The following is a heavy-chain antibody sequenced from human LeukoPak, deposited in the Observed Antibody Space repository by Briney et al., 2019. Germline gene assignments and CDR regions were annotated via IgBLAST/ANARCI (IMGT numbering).Heavy chain of an antibody. CDR1: GGSISSYY. D-gene: IGHD4-17*01. J-gene: IGHJ4*02. CDR3: ARHQTTVTTSFDFDY. V-gene: IGHV4-59*08. CDR2: IYYSGST. Sequence: PSETLSLTCTVSGGSISSYYWSWIRQPPGKGLEWIGYIYYSGSTNYNPSLKSRVTISVDTSKNQFSLKLSSVTAADTAVYYCARHQTTVTTSFDFDYWGQGTLVTVSS.